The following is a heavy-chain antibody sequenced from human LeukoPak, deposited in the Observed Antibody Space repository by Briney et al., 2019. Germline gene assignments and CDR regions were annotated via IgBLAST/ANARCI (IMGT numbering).Heavy chain of an antibody. J-gene: IGHJ4*02. D-gene: IGHD3-10*01. V-gene: IGHV4-39*01. CDR2: IYYSGST. CDR3: ARHWAARGCLDY. CDR1: GGSISSSSYY. Sequence: SETLSLTCTVSGGSISSSSYYWGWIRQPPGKGLEWIGSIYYSGSTYYNPSLKSRVTISVDTSKNQFSLKLSSVTAADTAVYYCARHWAARGCLDYWGQGTLVTVSS.